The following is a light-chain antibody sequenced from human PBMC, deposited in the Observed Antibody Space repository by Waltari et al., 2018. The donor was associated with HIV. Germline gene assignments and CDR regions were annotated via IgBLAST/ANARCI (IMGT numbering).Light chain of an antibody. Sequence: QSALTQPASVSGSPGQSITISCTATSSAVGYYNYVSWYQQYPGNAPKLMIYDVTKRPSGVSNRFSGSKSGNTASLTSSGLQAEDEADYYCCSYAGSSIYYVFGTGTKVTVL. CDR3: CSYAGSSIYYV. CDR2: DVT. CDR1: SSAVGYYNY. V-gene: IGLV2-23*02. J-gene: IGLJ1*01.